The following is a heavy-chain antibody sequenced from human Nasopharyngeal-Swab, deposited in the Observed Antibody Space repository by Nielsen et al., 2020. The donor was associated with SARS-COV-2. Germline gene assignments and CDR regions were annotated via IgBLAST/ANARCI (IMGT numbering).Heavy chain of an antibody. CDR1: GGSISSGGYY. CDR2: IYYSGST. J-gene: IGHJ6*02. D-gene: IGHD3-10*01. V-gene: IGHV4-31*03. Sequence: SETLSLTCTVSGGSISSGGYYWSWIRQHPGKGLEWIGYIYYSGSTYYNPSLKSRVTISVDTSKNQFSLKLSSVTAADTAVYYCARSAHITMVRGVMVHYYYGMDVWGQGTTVTVSS. CDR3: ARSAHITMVRGVMVHYYYGMDV.